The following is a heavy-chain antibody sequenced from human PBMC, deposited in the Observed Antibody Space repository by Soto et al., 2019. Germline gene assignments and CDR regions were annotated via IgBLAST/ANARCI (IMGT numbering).Heavy chain of an antibody. Sequence: PSETLSLTCAVYGGTFSGYFWSWVRQPPGKGLEWIGEIEHNGNNNINPSLKSRVTMSVDTSKNQISLTLTSVTAADTAVYYCARDFRYFPYWRQGTLVTVSS. V-gene: IGHV4-34*01. D-gene: IGHD3-10*01. CDR1: GGTFSGYF. CDR2: IEHNGNN. J-gene: IGHJ4*02. CDR3: ARDFRYFPY.